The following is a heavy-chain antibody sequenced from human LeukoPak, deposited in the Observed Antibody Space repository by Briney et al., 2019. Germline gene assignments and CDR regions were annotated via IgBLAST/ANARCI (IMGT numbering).Heavy chain of an antibody. Sequence: GGSLRLSCAASGFTFSSYSMNWVRQAPGKGLEWVSAISGSGGSTYYADSVKGRFTISRDNSKNTLYLQMNSLRAEDTAVYYCAKDRGGLYPNWFDPWGQGTLVTVSS. CDR3: AKDRGGLYPNWFDP. D-gene: IGHD2-2*02. CDR1: GFTFSSYS. J-gene: IGHJ5*02. V-gene: IGHV3-23*01. CDR2: ISGSGGST.